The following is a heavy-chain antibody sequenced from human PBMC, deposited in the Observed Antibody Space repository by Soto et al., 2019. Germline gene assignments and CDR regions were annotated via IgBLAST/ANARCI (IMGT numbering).Heavy chain of an antibody. CDR1: GDRFISYW. Sequence: GDSLKIACMGSGDRFISYWIGWVHQMPGKGLKWMGIIFPGDSDARYSASFQGQVTISVDKSISTGYLQWNSLKASDNAMFYCARRQTNSYNWYLDLRGSGTLVPTSS. J-gene: IGHJ2*01. CDR3: ARRQTNSYNWYLDL. V-gene: IGHV5-51*07. CDR2: IFPGDSDA. D-gene: IGHD2-21*01.